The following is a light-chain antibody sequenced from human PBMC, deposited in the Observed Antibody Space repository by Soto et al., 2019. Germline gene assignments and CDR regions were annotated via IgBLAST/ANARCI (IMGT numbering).Light chain of an antibody. CDR3: QQYGSSPVT. J-gene: IGKJ1*01. Sequence: EIVLTQSPGTLSLSPGERATLSCRASQTFSNSFLSWFQQIPGQAPRLLIYGASSRATGIPDRFSGSGSGTDFTLTISRLEPEDFAVYYCQQYGSSPVTFGQGTKVDI. CDR2: GAS. CDR1: QTFSNSF. V-gene: IGKV3-20*01.